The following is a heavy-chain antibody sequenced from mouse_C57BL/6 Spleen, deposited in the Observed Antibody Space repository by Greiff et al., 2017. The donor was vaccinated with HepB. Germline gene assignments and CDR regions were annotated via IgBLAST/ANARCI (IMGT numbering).Heavy chain of an antibody. J-gene: IGHJ4*01. V-gene: IGHV5-6*01. CDR3: ARRYGNYDAMDY. CDR2: ISSGGSYT. D-gene: IGHD2-10*02. CDR1: GFTFSSYG. Sequence: EVKLMESGGDLVKPGGSLKLSCAASGFTFSSYGMSWVRQTPDKRLEWVATISSGGSYTYYPDSVKGRFTISRDNAKNTLYLQMSSLKSEDTAMYYCARRYGNYDAMDYWGQGTSVTVSS.